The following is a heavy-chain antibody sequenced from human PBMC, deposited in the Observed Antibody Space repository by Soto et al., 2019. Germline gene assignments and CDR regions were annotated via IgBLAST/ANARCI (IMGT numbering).Heavy chain of an antibody. CDR2: IIPIFGTA. Sequence: ASVKVSCKASRVAFSKFIVTWVRQAPGLGLEWVGGIIPIFGTANYAQKFQGRVTMTEDTSTDTAYMELGSLRSEDTAVYYCATNTNYDFWSGYSFDYWGQGTLVTVSS. D-gene: IGHD3-3*01. CDR3: ATNTNYDFWSGYSFDY. J-gene: IGHJ4*02. V-gene: IGHV1-69*06. CDR1: RVAFSKFI.